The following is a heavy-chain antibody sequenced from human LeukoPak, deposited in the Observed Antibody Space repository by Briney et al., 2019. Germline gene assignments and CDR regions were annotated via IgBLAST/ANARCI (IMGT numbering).Heavy chain of an antibody. Sequence: GGSLRLSCAASGFTFSHAWTSWVRQGPGKGLEWVGRIKSKTDGRTTDYAAPVKGRFTISRDDSKNTLYLQMNSLKTEDTAVYYCATGLGHSDFDYWGQGTLSPSPQ. CDR1: GFTFSHAW. J-gene: IGHJ4*02. CDR3: ATGLGHSDFDY. D-gene: IGHD6-19*01. CDR2: IKSKTDGRTT. V-gene: IGHV3-15*01.